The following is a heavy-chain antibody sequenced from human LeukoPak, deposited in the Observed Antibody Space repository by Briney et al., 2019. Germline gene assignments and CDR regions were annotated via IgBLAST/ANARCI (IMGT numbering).Heavy chain of an antibody. CDR1: GFTFSSYG. CDR2: ISYDGTNK. V-gene: IGHV3-30*03. CDR3: ARDRGSSSWYEY. D-gene: IGHD6-13*01. Sequence: QPGRSLRLSCEASGFTFSSYGMHWVRQAPGKGLEWVAVISYDGTNKYYADSVKGRFTISRDNAKNSLYLQMNSLRAEDTAVYYCARDRGSSSWYEYWGQGTLVTVSS. J-gene: IGHJ4*02.